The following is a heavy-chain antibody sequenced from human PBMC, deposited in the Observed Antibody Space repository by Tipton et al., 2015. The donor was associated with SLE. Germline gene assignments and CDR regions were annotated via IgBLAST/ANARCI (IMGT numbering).Heavy chain of an antibody. CDR3: ARGATYYYDSSGPPGAFDI. CDR2: ISGSGGST. Sequence: SLRLSCAASGFTVSSNYMSWVRQAPGKGLEWVSAISGSGGSTYYADSVKGRFTISRDNSKNTLYLQMGSLRAEDMAVYYCARGATYYYDSSGPPGAFDIWGQGTMVTVSS. J-gene: IGHJ3*02. CDR1: GFTVSSNY. D-gene: IGHD3-22*01. V-gene: IGHV3-66*02.